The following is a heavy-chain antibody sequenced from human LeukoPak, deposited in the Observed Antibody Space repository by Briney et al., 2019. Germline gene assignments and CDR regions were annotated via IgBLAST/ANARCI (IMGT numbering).Heavy chain of an antibody. CDR2: IYKSGST. D-gene: IGHD6-13*01. CDR1: GYSISSGYY. V-gene: IGHV3-66*02. Sequence: PSETLSLTCAVSGYSISSGYYWGWIRQPPGKGLEWVSVIYKSGSTYYADSVKGRFTISRDSSKNTLYLQMSSLRGDDTAVYYCARIEEYSSSWFGGGYFDHWGQGTLVTVSS. CDR3: ARIEEYSSSWFGGGYFDH. J-gene: IGHJ4*02.